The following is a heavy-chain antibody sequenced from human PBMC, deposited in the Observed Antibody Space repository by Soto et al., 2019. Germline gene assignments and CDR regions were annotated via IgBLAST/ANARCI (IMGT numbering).Heavy chain of an antibody. Sequence: QVQLVQSGAEVKKPGSSVKVSCKASGGTFSSYAISWVRQATGQGLEWMGGIIPIFGTANYAQKFQGRVTITADESTSTAYMELSSLRSEDTAVYYCARIRDSGYDFDYYYYGMDVWGQGTTVTVSS. CDR3: ARIRDSGYDFDYYYYGMDV. J-gene: IGHJ6*02. CDR2: IIPIFGTA. V-gene: IGHV1-69*01. D-gene: IGHD5-12*01. CDR1: GGTFSSYA.